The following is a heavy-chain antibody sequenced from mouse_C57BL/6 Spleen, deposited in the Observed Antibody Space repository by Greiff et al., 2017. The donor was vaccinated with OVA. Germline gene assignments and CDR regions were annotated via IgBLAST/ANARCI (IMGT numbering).Heavy chain of an antibody. CDR2: IDPSDSYT. CDR3: ARAFTTVVAHLDY. D-gene: IGHD1-1*01. J-gene: IGHJ2*01. CDR1: GYTFTSYW. Sequence: QVQLQQPGAELVKPGASVKLSCKASGYTFTSYWMQWVKQRPGQGLEWIGEIDPSDSYTNYNQKFKGKATLTVDTSSSTAYMQLSSLTSEDSAVYYCARAFTTVVAHLDYWGQGTTLTVSS. V-gene: IGHV1-50*01.